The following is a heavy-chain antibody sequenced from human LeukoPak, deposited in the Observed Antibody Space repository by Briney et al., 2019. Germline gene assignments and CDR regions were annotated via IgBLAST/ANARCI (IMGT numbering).Heavy chain of an antibody. D-gene: IGHD2-15*01. J-gene: IGHJ4*02. V-gene: IGHV3-30*04. Sequence: GGSLRLSCVASGFTFTGHSMHWVRQAPGKGLEWVAVVAHDEKTIFYADSLKGRFTVSRDNSKNTVYLQMNRLTDEDTAVYYCAREKQSGRTPFDYWGQGSLVTVSS. CDR2: VAHDEKTI. CDR1: GFTFTGHS. CDR3: AREKQSGRTPFDY.